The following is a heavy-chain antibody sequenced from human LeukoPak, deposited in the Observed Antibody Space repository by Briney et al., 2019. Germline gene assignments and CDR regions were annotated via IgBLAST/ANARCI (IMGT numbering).Heavy chain of an antibody. CDR2: ISAYNGNT. V-gene: IGHV1-18*01. CDR1: GYTFTSYG. D-gene: IGHD3-10*01. J-gene: IGHJ4*02. CDR3: AREGGYYYGSGSSTFDY. Sequence: EASVKVSCKASGYTFTSYGISWVRQAPGQGLEWMGWISAYNGNTNYAQKLQGRVTMTTDTSTSTAYMELRSLRSDDTAVYYCAREGGYYYGSGSSTFDYWGQGTLVTVSS.